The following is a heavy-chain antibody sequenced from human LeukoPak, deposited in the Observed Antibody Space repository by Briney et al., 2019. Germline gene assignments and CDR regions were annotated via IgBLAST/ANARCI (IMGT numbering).Heavy chain of an antibody. D-gene: IGHD3-9*01. Sequence: TTGGSLRLSCAASGFTFSSYSMNWVRQAPGKGLEWVSSFSSSSSYIYYADSVKGRFTISRDNAKNSLYLQMNSLRAEDTAVYYCARDFVLRYFDSNWFDPWGQGTLVTVSS. J-gene: IGHJ5*02. V-gene: IGHV3-21*01. CDR1: GFTFSSYS. CDR2: FSSSSSYI. CDR3: ARDFVLRYFDSNWFDP.